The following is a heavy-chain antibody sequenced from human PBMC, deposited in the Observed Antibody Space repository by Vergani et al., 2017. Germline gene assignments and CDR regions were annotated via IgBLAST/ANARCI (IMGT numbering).Heavy chain of an antibody. J-gene: IGHJ3*02. D-gene: IGHD3-10*01. CDR3: ARLRGNPPGSYLAFDI. V-gene: IGHV5-10-1*03. Sequence: EVPLVQSGAEVKPPGASLRISCKVSGYSFTSYWISWVRPMPGKGLEWMGRIDPSDSYTNYSPSCQGHVTITADKSISTAYLQWSSLKASDTAMYYWARLRGNPPGSYLAFDIWGQGTMVTVSS. CDR1: GYSFTSYW. CDR2: IDPSDSYT.